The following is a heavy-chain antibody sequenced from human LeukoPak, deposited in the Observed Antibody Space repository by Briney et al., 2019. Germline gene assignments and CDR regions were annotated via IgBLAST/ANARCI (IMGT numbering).Heavy chain of an antibody. D-gene: IGHD6-13*01. J-gene: IGHJ4*02. CDR1: GYTFTGHY. Sequence: SVKVSCKASGYTFTGHYMHWVRQAPGQGLEWMGWINPNSGGTNYAQKFQGRVTMTRDTSISTAYMEQSRLRSDDTAVYYCARARSGTGNDYWGQGTLVTVSS. CDR3: ARARSGTGNDY. V-gene: IGHV1-2*02. CDR2: INPNSGGT.